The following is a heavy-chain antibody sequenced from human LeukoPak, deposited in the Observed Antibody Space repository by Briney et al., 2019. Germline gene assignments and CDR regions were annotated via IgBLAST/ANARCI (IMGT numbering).Heavy chain of an antibody. J-gene: IGHJ4*02. Sequence: GGSLRLSCAASGFTFSSYIMNWVRQAPGKGLEWVASISRNSTYVHYADSVKGRFTISRDNARNSLFLQMNSLRAEDTAIYYCASDEGNYFDYWGQGTLVTVSS. CDR1: GFTFSSYI. V-gene: IGHV3-21*01. CDR2: ISRNSTYV. CDR3: ASDEGNYFDY.